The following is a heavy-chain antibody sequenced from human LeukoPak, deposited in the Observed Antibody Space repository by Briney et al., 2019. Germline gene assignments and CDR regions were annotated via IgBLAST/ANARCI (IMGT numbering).Heavy chain of an antibody. CDR2: IKEDGSEK. CDR1: GFTLTIYW. D-gene: IGHD3-10*02. CDR3: AELGITMIGGV. Sequence: GGSLRLSCAASGFTLTIYWMSWVRQAPGKGLEWVANIKEDGSEKYCVDSVKGRFTISRDNRKNSLFLQMNSLRAEDTAVYYCAELGITMIGGVWGKGTTVTISS. V-gene: IGHV3-7*01. J-gene: IGHJ6*04.